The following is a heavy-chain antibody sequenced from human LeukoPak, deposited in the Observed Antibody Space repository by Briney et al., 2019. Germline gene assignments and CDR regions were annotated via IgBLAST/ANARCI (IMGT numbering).Heavy chain of an antibody. V-gene: IGHV3-23*01. CDR3: ARCYREYYYFDY. CDR2: ISGSGGST. J-gene: IGHJ4*02. Sequence: GGSLRLSCAASGFTFSSYAMSWVRQAPGKGLEWVSAISGSGGSTYYADSVKGRFTISRDNAKNSLYLQMNSLRAEDTAVYYCARCYREYYYFDYWGQGTLVTVYS. D-gene: IGHD2-8*01. CDR1: GFTFSSYA.